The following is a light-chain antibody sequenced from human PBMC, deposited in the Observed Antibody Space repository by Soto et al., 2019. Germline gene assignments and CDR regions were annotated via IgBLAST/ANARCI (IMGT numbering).Light chain of an antibody. CDR3: QQFNAYPLT. CDR1: QGISDY. CDR2: GAS. J-gene: IGKJ4*01. V-gene: IGKV1-9*01. Sequence: DIQLTQSPSFLSASVGDRVTISCRASQGISDYLAWHQQKPGKAPKLLIYGASTLQIGVPSLFSGSASGTEFTLTISSLQPEDFATYFCQQFNAYPLTFGGGTKLDIK.